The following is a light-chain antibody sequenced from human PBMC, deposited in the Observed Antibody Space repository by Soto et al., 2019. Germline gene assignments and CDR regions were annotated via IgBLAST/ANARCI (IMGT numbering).Light chain of an antibody. CDR1: SSNIGAGFD. Sequence: QSVLTQPPSVSGAPGQRVTISCTGSSSNIGAGFDVHWYHQIAGTAPKLLIYGNSNRPSGVPDRFSGSKSGNTASLTISGLQAEDEADYYCGSYTSSNTLVFGGGTKLTVL. CDR3: GSYTSSNTLV. V-gene: IGLV1-40*01. J-gene: IGLJ2*01. CDR2: GNS.